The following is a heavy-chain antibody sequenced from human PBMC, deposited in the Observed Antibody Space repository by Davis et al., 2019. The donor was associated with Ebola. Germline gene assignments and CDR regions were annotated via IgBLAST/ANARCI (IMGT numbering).Heavy chain of an antibody. V-gene: IGHV1-46*03. CDR3: TTPGGQDSGYDVFDI. D-gene: IGHD5-12*01. J-gene: IGHJ3*02. CDR2: INPNDGRT. Sequence: ASVKVSCKASGDTFTNYYMRWVRQAPGQGLEWMGMINPNDGRTIYEQKFQGRVTVTRDTSTTTVYMDLSSLRSEDTALYYCTTPGGQDSGYDVFDIWGQGTMVTVSS. CDR1: GDTFTNYY.